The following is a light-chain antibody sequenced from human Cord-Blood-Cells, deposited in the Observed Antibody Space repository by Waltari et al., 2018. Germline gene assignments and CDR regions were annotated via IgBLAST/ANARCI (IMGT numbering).Light chain of an antibody. CDR1: SSNTGRNY. Sequence: QSVLTQPPSASGTPGQRVTISCSGSSSNTGRNYRYWYQQLPGTSPKLLIYRNNQRPSGVPDRFSGSKSGTSASLAISGLRSEDEADYYCAAWDDSLSGYVFGTGTKVTVL. CDR2: RNN. J-gene: IGLJ1*01. CDR3: AAWDDSLSGYV. V-gene: IGLV1-47*01.